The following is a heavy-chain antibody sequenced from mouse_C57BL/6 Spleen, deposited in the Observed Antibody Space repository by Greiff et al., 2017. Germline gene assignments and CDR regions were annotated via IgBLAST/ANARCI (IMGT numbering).Heavy chain of an antibody. Sequence: EVQVVESGGGLVQPKGSLKLSCAASGFSFNTYDMNWVRQAPGKGLEWVARIRSKSNNYATYYADSVKDRFTISRDDSESMLYLQMNNLKTEDTAMYYCVRQEGFAYWGQGTLVTVSA. CDR3: VRQEGFAY. V-gene: IGHV10-1*01. J-gene: IGHJ3*01. CDR1: GFSFNTYD. CDR2: IRSKSNNYAT.